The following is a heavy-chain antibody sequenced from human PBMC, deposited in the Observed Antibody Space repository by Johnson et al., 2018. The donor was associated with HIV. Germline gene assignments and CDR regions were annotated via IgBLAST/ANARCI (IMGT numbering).Heavy chain of an antibody. CDR1: GFTFSDYY. V-gene: IGHV3-11*04. CDR3: ARVRAGRENAFDI. J-gene: IGHJ3*02. Sequence: QVQLVESGGGLIQPGGSLRLSRAACGFTFSDYYMRLIRQAPGKGLEWVSYISSSGSTIYYADSVKGRFTISRDNSKNTLSLQMNSPRVDDTAIYYCARVRAGRENAFDIWGQGTMVTVSS. D-gene: IGHD1-26*01. CDR2: ISSSGSTI.